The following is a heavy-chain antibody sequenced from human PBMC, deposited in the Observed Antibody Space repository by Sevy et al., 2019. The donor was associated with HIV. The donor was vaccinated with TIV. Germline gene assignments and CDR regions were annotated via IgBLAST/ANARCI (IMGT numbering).Heavy chain of an antibody. CDR3: AREGSSSSKFTWFDP. CDR2: INPSGGST. CDR1: GYTFTSYY. J-gene: IGHJ5*02. V-gene: IGHV1-46*03. Sequence: ASVKVSCKASGYTFTSYYTHWVRQAPGQGLEWMGIINPSGGSTSYAQKFQGRVTMTRDTSTSTVYMELSSLRSEDTAVYYCAREGSSSSKFTWFDPWGQGTLVNVSS. D-gene: IGHD6-6*01.